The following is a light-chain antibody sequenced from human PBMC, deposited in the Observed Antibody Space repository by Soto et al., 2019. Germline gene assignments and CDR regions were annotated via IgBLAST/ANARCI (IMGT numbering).Light chain of an antibody. CDR1: QSVLYSSNNKNY. CDR3: HQYDSTPPT. Sequence: DIVMTQSPDSLAVSLGERATINCKSSQSVLYSSNNKNYLAWYQQKPGQPPKLLIYWASTRESGVPDRFSGSGSGTDFTLTISSLKAEDVAVYYCHQYDSTPPTFGQVTKVEI. J-gene: IGKJ1*01. V-gene: IGKV4-1*01. CDR2: WAS.